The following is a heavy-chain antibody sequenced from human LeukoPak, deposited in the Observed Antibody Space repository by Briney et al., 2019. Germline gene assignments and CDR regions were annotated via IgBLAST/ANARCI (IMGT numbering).Heavy chain of an antibody. CDR1: GFTFGDYP. V-gene: IGHV3-49*04. CDR3: SRDLGTTETGDDY. J-gene: IGHJ4*02. Sequence: GGALRLSCTSSGFTFGDYPMNWVRQGPGKGLEWVVIIRSRVKGGKTDYAASVKGRFTISRDDSKGTAYLQMDSLKTEDTAVYFCSRDLGTTETGDDYWGQGTLVTVSS. D-gene: IGHD4-17*01. CDR2: IRSRVKGGKT.